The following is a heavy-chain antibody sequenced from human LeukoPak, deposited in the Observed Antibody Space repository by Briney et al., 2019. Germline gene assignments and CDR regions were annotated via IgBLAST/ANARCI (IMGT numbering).Heavy chain of an antibody. CDR1: GGSISLYY. CDR3: AISTYYDFWSGYPLDD. Sequence: SVTLSLTCTVSGGSISLYYWSWLRDPAGEAEEWIGYIYYSGSTKYNPSLKSRVTISVDTSKNQFSLKLSSVTAADTAVYYCAISTYYDFWSGYPLDDWGQGTLVTVSS. V-gene: IGHV4-59*01. CDR2: IYYSGST. J-gene: IGHJ4*02. D-gene: IGHD3-3*01.